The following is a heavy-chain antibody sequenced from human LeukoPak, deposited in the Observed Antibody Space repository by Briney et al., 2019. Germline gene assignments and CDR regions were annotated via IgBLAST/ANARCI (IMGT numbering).Heavy chain of an antibody. CDR1: GFTFSRYW. V-gene: IGHV3-74*01. Sequence: PGGSLRLSCAASGFTFSRYWMHWVRQVPGRGLVWVSRIINGESSANYADSVKGRFTISRDNAKNTLYLQMNSLRDEDTAVYYCARGGDHGSYFDYWGQGTLVTVSS. CDR3: ARGGDHGSYFDY. J-gene: IGHJ4*02. CDR2: IINGESSA. D-gene: IGHD4/OR15-4a*01.